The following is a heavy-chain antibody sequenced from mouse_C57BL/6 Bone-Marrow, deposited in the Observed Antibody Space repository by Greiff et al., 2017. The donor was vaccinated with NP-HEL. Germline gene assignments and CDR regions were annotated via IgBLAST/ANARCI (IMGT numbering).Heavy chain of an antibody. CDR2: FYPGSGSI. V-gene: IGHV1-62-2*01. D-gene: IGHD2-5*01. CDR3: ARHAPADYSNPYYFDY. CDR1: GYTFTEYT. J-gene: IGHJ2*01. Sequence: QVQLQQSGAELVKPGASVKLSCKASGYTFTEYTIHWVKQRSGQGLEWIGWFYPGSGSIKYNEKFKDKATLTADKSSSTVYMELSRLTSEDSAVYFCARHAPADYSNPYYFDYWGKGTTLTVSS.